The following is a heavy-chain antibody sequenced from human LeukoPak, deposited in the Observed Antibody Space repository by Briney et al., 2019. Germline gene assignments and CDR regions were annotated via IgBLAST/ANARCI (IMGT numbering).Heavy chain of an antibody. CDR2: ISGSGGST. Sequence: GGSLRLSCAASGFTFSSYAMSWVRQAPGKGLEWVSAISGSGGSTYYADSVKGRFTISRDNSKNTLYLQMNSLRAEDTAVYYCAKVRYDFWSGSALYYFDYWGQGTLVTLSS. V-gene: IGHV3-23*01. CDR3: AKVRYDFWSGSALYYFDY. J-gene: IGHJ4*02. D-gene: IGHD3-3*01. CDR1: GFTFSSYA.